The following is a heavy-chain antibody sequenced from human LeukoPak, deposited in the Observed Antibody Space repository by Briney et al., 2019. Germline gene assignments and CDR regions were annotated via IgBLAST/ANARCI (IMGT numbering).Heavy chain of an antibody. J-gene: IGHJ6*04. CDR3: AELGITMIGGV. CDR1: GGSISSYY. Sequence: SETLSLTCTVSGGSISSYYWSWIRQPPGKGLEWIGYIYYSGSTNYNPSLKSRVTISVDTSKNQFPLKLSSVTAADTAVYYCAELGITMIGGVWGKGTTVTISS. V-gene: IGHV4-59*01. D-gene: IGHD3-10*02. CDR2: IYYSGST.